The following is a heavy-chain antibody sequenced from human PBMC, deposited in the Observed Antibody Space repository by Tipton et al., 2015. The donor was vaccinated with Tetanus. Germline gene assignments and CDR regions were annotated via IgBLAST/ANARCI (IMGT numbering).Heavy chain of an antibody. D-gene: IGHD3-3*01. CDR2: ISSSGSTI. V-gene: IGHV3-11*01. Sequence: SLRLSCAASGFTFSDYYMSWIRQAPGKGLEWVSYISSSGSTIYYADSVKGRFTISRDNAKNSLYLQMNSLRAEDTAVYYCARNLGFLEWLLLPDYWGQGTLVTVSS. J-gene: IGHJ4*02. CDR1: GFTFSDYY. CDR3: ARNLGFLEWLLLPDY.